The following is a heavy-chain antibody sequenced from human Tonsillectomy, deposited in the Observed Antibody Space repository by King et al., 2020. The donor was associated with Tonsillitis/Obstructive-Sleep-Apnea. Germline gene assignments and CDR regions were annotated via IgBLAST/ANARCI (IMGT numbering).Heavy chain of an antibody. D-gene: IGHD3-22*01. J-gene: IGHJ4*02. CDR1: GFTFSSYA. V-gene: IGHV3-30*04. Sequence: VQLVQSGGGVVQPGRSLRLSCAASGFTFSSYAMHWVRQAPGKGLEWVAVISYDGSNKYYADSVKGRFTISRDNSKNTLYLQMNSLRAEDTAVYYCARGVYYYDSSGYYSFDYWGQGTLVTVSS. CDR2: ISYDGSNK. CDR3: ARGVYYYDSSGYYSFDY.